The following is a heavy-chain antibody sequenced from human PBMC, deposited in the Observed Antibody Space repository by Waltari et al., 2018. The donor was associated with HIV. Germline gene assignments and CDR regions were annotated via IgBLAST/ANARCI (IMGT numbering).Heavy chain of an antibody. J-gene: IGHJ4*02. V-gene: IGHV3-11*01. CDR2: IRSSGSAI. CDR3: ARGLGYSSSFYGY. D-gene: IGHD6-13*01. CDR1: GFTFGASY. Sequence: QVQLVESGGGLVKPGGSLRLSCAASGFTFGASYMSWIRQAPGKGLEWVSYIRSSGSAIYYSDSVKGRFTISRDNAKNSLYLQMNSLRAEDTAVYYCARGLGYSSSFYGYWGQGTLVTVSS.